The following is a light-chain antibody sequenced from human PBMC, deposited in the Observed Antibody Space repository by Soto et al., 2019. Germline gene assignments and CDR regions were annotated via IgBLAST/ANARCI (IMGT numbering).Light chain of an antibody. J-gene: IGKJ3*01. Sequence: EIVVTQSPGILSVSPGARATLSCRASQSVGRNLAWYQQKPGQAPTLLIYAASTRATGLPARFSGSGSGTAFTLTLSSLQSEDFAVYYWQEYSTGPLFTFGPGTRVDIK. CDR2: AAS. CDR1: QSVGRN. V-gene: IGKV3-15*01. CDR3: QEYSTGPLFT.